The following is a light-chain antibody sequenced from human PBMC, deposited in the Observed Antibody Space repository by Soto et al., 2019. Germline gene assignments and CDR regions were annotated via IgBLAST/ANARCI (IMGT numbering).Light chain of an antibody. CDR1: QSVSSY. Sequence: DIQMTQSPSPLSASVGDRVDITCRTSQSVSSYLNWYQAKPGKAPILLIYEASSLESGVPSRFSGSGSGTDFTLTISSLQPEDSATYYCQQSYSTPPFTFGPGTRVDIK. CDR3: QQSYSTPPFT. J-gene: IGKJ3*01. V-gene: IGKV1-39*01. CDR2: EAS.